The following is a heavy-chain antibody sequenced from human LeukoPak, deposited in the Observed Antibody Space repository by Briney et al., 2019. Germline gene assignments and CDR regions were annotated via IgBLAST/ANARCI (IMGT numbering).Heavy chain of an antibody. V-gene: IGHV1-2*02. J-gene: IGHJ4*02. D-gene: IGHD5-18*01. CDR2: INPNSGGT. Sequence: ASVKVSCKASGYTFTGYYMHWVRQAPGQGLEWMGWINPNSGGTNYAQKFQGRVTMTRDTSISTAYMELSRLRSDDTAVYYCASVYSYGYSLFDYWGQGTLVTVSS. CDR3: ASVYSYGYSLFDY. CDR1: GYTFTGYY.